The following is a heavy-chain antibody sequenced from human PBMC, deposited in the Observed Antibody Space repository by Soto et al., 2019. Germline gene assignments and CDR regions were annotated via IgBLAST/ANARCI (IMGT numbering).Heavy chain of an antibody. CDR1: GFTFSSYI. J-gene: IGHJ4*02. D-gene: IGHD2-2*01. CDR2: IGGGGSST. V-gene: IGHV3-23*01. CDR3: AKDIVVVALYYFDY. Sequence: HPGGSLRLSCVASGFTFSSYIMSWVRQAPGKGLEWVSGIGGGGSSTYYADSVKGRFTISRDNSKNTLYLQMNSLRAEDTAIYYCAKDIVVVALYYFDYWGLGT.